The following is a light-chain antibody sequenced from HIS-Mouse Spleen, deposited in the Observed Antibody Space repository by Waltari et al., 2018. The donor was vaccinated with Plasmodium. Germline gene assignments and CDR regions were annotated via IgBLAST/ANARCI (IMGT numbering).Light chain of an antibody. CDR3: SSYAGSNNLV. J-gene: IGLJ2*01. CDR2: EVS. Sequence: QSALTQPPSASGSPGQSVPISCPGTNSDLGGYHDVAWYQKHPGKSPKLMIYEVSKRPSGVPDRFSGSKSGNTASLTVAGLQAEDEADYYCSSYAGSNNLVFGGGTKLTVL. V-gene: IGLV2-8*01. CDR1: NSDLGGYHD.